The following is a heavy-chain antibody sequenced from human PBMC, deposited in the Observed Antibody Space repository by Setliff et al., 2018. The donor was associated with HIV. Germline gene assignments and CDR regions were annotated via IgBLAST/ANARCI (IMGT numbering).Heavy chain of an antibody. CDR2: IYHTGST. Sequence: LETLSLTCTVSGGSINSTSYYWGWIRQPPGNGLEWIGSIYHTGSTYYKPSLKSGVTISVDTSKNQFSLRLSSVAAGDTAVYYCARSIVSVASGYYYFEYWCQGTLVTVSS. CDR3: ARSIVSVASGYYYFEY. D-gene: IGHD3-3*01. CDR1: GGSINSTSYY. J-gene: IGHJ4*02. V-gene: IGHV4-39*01.